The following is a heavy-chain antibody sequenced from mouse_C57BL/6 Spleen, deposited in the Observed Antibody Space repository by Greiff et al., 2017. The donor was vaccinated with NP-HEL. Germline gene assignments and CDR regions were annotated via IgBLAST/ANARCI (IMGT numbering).Heavy chain of an antibody. D-gene: IGHD1-1*01. CDR3: AWPECCGSSSWFAY. Sequence: EVQRVESGGGLVKPGGSLKLSCAASGFTFSDYGMHWVRQAPEKGLEWVAYISSGSSTIYYADTVKGRFTISRDNAKNTLCLQMTSLRSEDTAVYYCAWPECCGSSSWFAYWGKGTLVTVSA. CDR1: GFTFSDYG. CDR2: ISSGSSTI. V-gene: IGHV5-17*01. J-gene: IGHJ3*01.